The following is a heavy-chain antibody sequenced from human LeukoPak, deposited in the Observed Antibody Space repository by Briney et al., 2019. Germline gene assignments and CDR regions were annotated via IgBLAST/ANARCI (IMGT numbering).Heavy chain of an antibody. D-gene: IGHD6-19*01. CDR3: AKARDNSGTFGFDY. CDR2: INGSGGGK. J-gene: IGHJ4*02. Sequence: PGGXLRLSCAACGFTFSSYAMSWVRQAPGKGVERVSDINGSGGGKYYADSVKGRFTISRDNSRNTLYRQMNRLRAEDTAIYSCAKARDNSGTFGFDYWGQGTLVTVSS. CDR1: GFTFSSYA. V-gene: IGHV3-23*01.